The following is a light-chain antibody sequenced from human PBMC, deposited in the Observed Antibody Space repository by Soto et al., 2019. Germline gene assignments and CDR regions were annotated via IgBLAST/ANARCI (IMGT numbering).Light chain of an antibody. J-gene: IGLJ2*01. CDR3: QSYDSSLSGPYVV. CDR2: GNS. V-gene: IGLV1-40*01. Sequence: QSVLTQPPSVSGAPGQRVTISCTGSSSNIGAGYDVHWYQQLPGTAPKLLIYGNSNRPSGVPDRFSGSKSGTSASLAITGLQAEDEADYCCQSYDSSLSGPYVVFGGGTQLTVL. CDR1: SSNIGAGYD.